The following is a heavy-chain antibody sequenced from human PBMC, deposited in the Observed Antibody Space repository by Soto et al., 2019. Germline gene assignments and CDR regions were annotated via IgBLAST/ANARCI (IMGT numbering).Heavy chain of an antibody. CDR2: INSSGGST. V-gene: IGHV3-23*01. CDR3: VILGMVRGVPGMDV. J-gene: IGHJ6*02. CDR1: GFTFSSYA. Sequence: EVQLLESGGGLVQPGGSLRLSCAASGFTFSSYAMSWVRQAPGKGLEWVSTINSSGGSTYYADSVKGRFTISRDNSKNTLYLQMNSLRAEDTAVYFCVILGMVRGVPGMDVWGQGTTVTVSS. D-gene: IGHD3-10*01.